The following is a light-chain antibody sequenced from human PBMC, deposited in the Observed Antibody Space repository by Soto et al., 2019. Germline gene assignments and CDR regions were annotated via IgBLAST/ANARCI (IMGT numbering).Light chain of an antibody. J-gene: IGKJ4*01. V-gene: IGKV1-27*01. CDR3: QKYNSALSLT. CDR2: AAP. Sequence: DIQMTQSPSSLSASVGDRVTITCRASQGISNYLAWYQQKPGKVPKLLIYAAPTLQSGVPSRFSGSGSGTDFTLTISSLQPEDVATYYCQKYNSALSLTFGGGTKVEIK. CDR1: QGISNY.